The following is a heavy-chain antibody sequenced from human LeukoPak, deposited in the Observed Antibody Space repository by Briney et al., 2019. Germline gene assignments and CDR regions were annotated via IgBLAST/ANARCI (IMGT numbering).Heavy chain of an antibody. V-gene: IGHV4-34*01. J-gene: IGHJ4*02. CDR3: ARHAEGRITIFPKPFDY. CDR2: INHSGNT. D-gene: IGHD3-3*01. CDR1: GGSFSDYY. Sequence: PSETLSLTCAVYGGSFSDYYWSWIRQPPGEGLGLEWIGEINHSGNTNYNPSLKSRVTISVDTSKNQFSLKLSSVTAADTAVYYCARHAEGRITIFPKPFDYWGQGTLVTVSS.